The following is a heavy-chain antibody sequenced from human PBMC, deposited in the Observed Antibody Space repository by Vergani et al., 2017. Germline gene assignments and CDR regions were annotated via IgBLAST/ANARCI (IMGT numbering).Heavy chain of an antibody. V-gene: IGHV4-61*02. CDR3: ARGYYGRGDN. CDR1: GDSITSSTYY. D-gene: IGHD3-16*01. J-gene: IGHJ4*02. CDR2: IYTTGST. Sequence: QVQLQESGPGLVKPSQTLSLICSVSGDSITSSTYYWSWTRQPAGKGLEYIGRIYTTGSTNYNPSLKSRVTISVDTSQNPFSLNLSSVTAADTAMYNCARGYYGRGDNWGQGTLVTVSS.